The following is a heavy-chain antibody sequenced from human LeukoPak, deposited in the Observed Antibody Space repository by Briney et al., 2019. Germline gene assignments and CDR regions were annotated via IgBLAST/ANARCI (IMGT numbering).Heavy chain of an antibody. CDR2: IYTSGST. V-gene: IGHV4-61*02. D-gene: IGHD6-13*01. Sequence: KPSQTPSLTCTVSGGSISSGSYYWSWIRQPPRKGLEWIGRIYTSGSTTYNPSLKSRVTISVDTSKNQFSLRLSSVTAADTAVYYCARGSQYSSSFMIDPWGQGTLVTVSS. J-gene: IGHJ5*02. CDR1: GGSISSGSYY. CDR3: ARGSQYSSSFMIDP.